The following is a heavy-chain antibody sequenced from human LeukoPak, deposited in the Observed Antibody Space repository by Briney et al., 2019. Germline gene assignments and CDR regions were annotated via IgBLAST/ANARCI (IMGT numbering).Heavy chain of an antibody. J-gene: IGHJ4*02. Sequence: SETLSLTCTVSGGSISSYYWSWIRQPAGKGLEWIGRIYTSGSTNYNPSLKSRVTMSVDTSKNQFSLKLSSVTAADTAVYYCARGLDSSSSVHFDYWGQGTLVTVSS. CDR2: IYTSGST. D-gene: IGHD6-6*01. CDR3: ARGLDSSSSVHFDY. V-gene: IGHV4-4*07. CDR1: GGSISSYY.